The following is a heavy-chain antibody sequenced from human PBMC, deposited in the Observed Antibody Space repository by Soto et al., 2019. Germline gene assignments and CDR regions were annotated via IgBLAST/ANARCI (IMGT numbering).Heavy chain of an antibody. D-gene: IGHD6-19*01. CDR1: GYTFTSYG. J-gene: IGHJ4*02. Sequence: ASVKVSCKASGYTFTSYGISWVRQAPGQGLEWMGWISAYNGNTNYAQKLQGRVTMTTDTSTSTAYMELRSLRSDHTAVYYCARVGYSSGWYGDFDYWGQGTLVTVSS. V-gene: IGHV1-18*01. CDR3: ARVGYSSGWYGDFDY. CDR2: ISAYNGNT.